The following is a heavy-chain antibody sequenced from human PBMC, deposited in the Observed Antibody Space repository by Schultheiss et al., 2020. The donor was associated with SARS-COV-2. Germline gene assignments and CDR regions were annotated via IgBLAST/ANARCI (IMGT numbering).Heavy chain of an antibody. D-gene: IGHD6-19*01. J-gene: IGHJ4*02. Sequence: SETLSLTCTVSRGSISGYYWSWIRQTPGKGLEWIGYIYYSGSTNYNPSLRNRVTISADTSKNQFSLKLSSVTAADTAVYYCARGPTSGAHYDYWGQGTLVTVSS. CDR1: RGSISGYY. V-gene: IGHV4-59*12. CDR3: ARGPTSGAHYDY. CDR2: IYYSGST.